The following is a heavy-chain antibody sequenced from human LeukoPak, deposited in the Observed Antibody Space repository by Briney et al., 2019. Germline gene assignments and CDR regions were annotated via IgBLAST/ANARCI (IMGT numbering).Heavy chain of an antibody. J-gene: IGHJ4*02. D-gene: IGHD3-22*01. Sequence: ASVKVSCKASGYTFASYGISWVRQAPGQGLEWMGWISAYNGSTNYAQKLQGRVTMTTDTSTSTAYMELRSLRSDDTAVYYCARDGEGDYYDSSGYPRYWGQGTLVTVSS. CDR2: ISAYNGST. CDR1: GYTFASYG. V-gene: IGHV1-18*01. CDR3: ARDGEGDYYDSSGYPRY.